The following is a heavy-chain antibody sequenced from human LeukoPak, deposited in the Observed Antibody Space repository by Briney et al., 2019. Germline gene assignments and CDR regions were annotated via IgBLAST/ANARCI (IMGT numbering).Heavy chain of an antibody. CDR2: ISGSGGST. Sequence: GGSLRLSCAASGFTFSSYAMSWVRQAPGKGLEWVSAISGSGGSTYYADSAKGRFTISRDNSKNTLYLQMNSLRAEDTAVYYCAKDRTPYTTDTDAFDIWGQGTMVTVSS. CDR3: AKDRTPYTTDTDAFDI. CDR1: GFTFSSYA. D-gene: IGHD1-1*01. V-gene: IGHV3-23*01. J-gene: IGHJ3*02.